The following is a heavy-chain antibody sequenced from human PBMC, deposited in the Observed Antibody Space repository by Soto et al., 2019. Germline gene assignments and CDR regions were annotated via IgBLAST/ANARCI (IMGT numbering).Heavy chain of an antibody. J-gene: IGHJ4*02. Sequence: SVKVSCKASGGTFSTYAIDWVRQAPGQGLEWMGGIIPLFGTAKYAQNFQGRITITADESTNTAYMELRSLRSQDTAVYYCARGVHYHSSGYYYFYWGQGTLVTVSS. V-gene: IGHV1-69*13. D-gene: IGHD3-22*01. CDR1: GGTFSTYA. CDR3: ARGVHYHSSGYYYFY. CDR2: IIPLFGTA.